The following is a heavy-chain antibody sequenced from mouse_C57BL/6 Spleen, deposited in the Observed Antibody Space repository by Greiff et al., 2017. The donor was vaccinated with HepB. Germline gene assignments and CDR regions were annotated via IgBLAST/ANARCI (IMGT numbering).Heavy chain of an antibody. CDR2: IDPSDSET. Sequence: QVQLQQPGAELVRPGSSVKLSCKASGYTFTSYWMHWVKQRPIQGLEWIGNIDPSDSETHYNQKFKDKATLTVDKSSSTAYMQLSSLTSEDSAVYYCARQVITTVVGNWDFDVWGTGTTVTVSS. J-gene: IGHJ1*03. CDR1: GYTFTSYW. D-gene: IGHD1-1*01. CDR3: ARQVITTVVGNWDFDV. V-gene: IGHV1-52*01.